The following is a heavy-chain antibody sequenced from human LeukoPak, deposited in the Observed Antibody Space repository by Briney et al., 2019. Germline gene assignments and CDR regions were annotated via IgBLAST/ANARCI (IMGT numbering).Heavy chain of an antibody. J-gene: IGHJ4*02. CDR2: INSDGRLT. D-gene: IGHD4-23*01. V-gene: IGHV3-74*01. CDR1: GFTFSNYW. CDR3: ARDLRTPSDTNIAIDY. Sequence: GGSLRLSCAASGFTFSNYWMHWVRHGPGKGLVWVSRINSDGRLTSYAYSVKGRFTISRDNAKNTLYLQMNRLRAEDTAVYYCARDLRTPSDTNIAIDYWGQGTLVTVSS.